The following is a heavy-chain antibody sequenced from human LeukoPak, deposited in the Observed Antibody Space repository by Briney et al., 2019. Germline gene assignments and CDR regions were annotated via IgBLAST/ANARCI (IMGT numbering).Heavy chain of an antibody. J-gene: IGHJ3*02. CDR1: GGSISSYY. V-gene: IGHV4-59*01. D-gene: IGHD2-2*01. CDR2: IYYSGST. CDR3: ARTVSPDIVVVPAAIGAFDI. Sequence: SETLSLTCTVSGGSISSYYWSWIRQPPGKGLEGIGYIYYSGSTNYNPSLKSRVTISVDTSKNQFSLKLSSVTAADTAVYYCARTVSPDIVVVPAAIGAFDIWGQGTMVTVSS.